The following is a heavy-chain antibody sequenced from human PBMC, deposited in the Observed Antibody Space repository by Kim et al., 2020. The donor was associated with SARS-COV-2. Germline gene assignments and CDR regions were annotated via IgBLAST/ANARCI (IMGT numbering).Heavy chain of an antibody. Sequence: GMPWVRQAPGMELERVSGVGASGTSTYCADSVKGRFTVSRDNSKNALLRPLNRRGDEDTAVCYCERDGLSGYGPYYFDHWWQGTRVTVSS. V-gene: IGHV3-23*01. CDR1: G. D-gene: IGHD5-12*01. J-gene: IGHJ4*02. CDR2: VGASGTST. CDR3: ERDGLSGYGPYYFDH.